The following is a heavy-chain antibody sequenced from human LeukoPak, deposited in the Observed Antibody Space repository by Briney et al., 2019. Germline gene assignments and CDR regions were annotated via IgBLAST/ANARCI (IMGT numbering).Heavy chain of an antibody. Sequence: SETLSLTCAVYGGSFSGYYWSWIRQPPGKGLEWIGEINHGGSTNYNPSLKSRVTISVDTSKNQFSLKLSSVTAADTAVYYCARTKKDIVVVTLRYADYYYYMDVWGKGTTVTVSS. CDR2: INHGGST. CDR1: GGSFSGYY. CDR3: ARTKKDIVVVTLRYADYYYYMDV. J-gene: IGHJ6*03. V-gene: IGHV4-34*01. D-gene: IGHD2-2*01.